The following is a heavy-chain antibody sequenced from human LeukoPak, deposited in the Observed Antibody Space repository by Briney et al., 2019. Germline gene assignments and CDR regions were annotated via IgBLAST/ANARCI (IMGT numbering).Heavy chain of an antibody. CDR1: GFTFNIYS. CDR3: ARGDACSNTTYYSLSCFDS. D-gene: IGHD2-2*01. Sequence: PGGSLRLSCSASGFTFNIYSMNWVRQAPGKGLEWVAYISSGGSTTYYGDSVRGRFTISRDNAKNSLYLQMNSLSNEDTAVYYCARGDACSNTTYYSLSCFDSWGHGTLVTVSS. J-gene: IGHJ4*01. V-gene: IGHV3-48*02. CDR2: ISSGGSTT.